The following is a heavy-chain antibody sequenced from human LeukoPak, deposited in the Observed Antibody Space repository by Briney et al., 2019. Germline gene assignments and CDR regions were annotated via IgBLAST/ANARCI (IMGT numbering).Heavy chain of an antibody. V-gene: IGHV3-7*03. CDR2: IKQDGSEK. CDR3: AKGRWLQSSYFDY. J-gene: IGHJ4*02. Sequence: GGSLRLSCAASGFTFSSYWMSWVRQAPGKGLGWVANIKQDGSEKYYVDSVKGRFTISRDNAKNSLYLQMNSLRAEDTAVYYCAKGRWLQSSYFDYWGQGTLVTVSS. CDR1: GFTFSSYW. D-gene: IGHD5-24*01.